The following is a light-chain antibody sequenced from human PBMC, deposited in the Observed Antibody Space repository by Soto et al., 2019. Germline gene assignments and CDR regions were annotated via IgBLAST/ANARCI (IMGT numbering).Light chain of an antibody. CDR2: AAS. Sequence: DIQMTQSPSFVSASVGDRVTITCRASQAVSTWLAWYQQKPGDAPKLLIYAASTLQSGVPSRFSGSGSGTDVTLTIRRLQPEDFATYYWQQANSFPRTFGGGTKVEIK. V-gene: IGKV1-12*01. J-gene: IGKJ4*01. CDR3: QQANSFPRT. CDR1: QAVSTW.